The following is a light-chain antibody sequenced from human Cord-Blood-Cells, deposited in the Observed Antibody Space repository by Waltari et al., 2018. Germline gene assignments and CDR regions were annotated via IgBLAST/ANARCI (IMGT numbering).Light chain of an antibody. CDR1: SCDVGGYNY. V-gene: IGLV2-11*01. J-gene: IGLJ2*01. CDR2: DVS. CDR3: CSYAGSFVV. Sequence: QSALTQPRPVSGSPGQSVTISCTGTSCDVGGYNYSSWYQQHPGKAPKLMIYDVSKRPSGVPDRFSGSKSGNTASLTISGLQAEDEADYYCCSYAGSFVVFGGGTKLTVL.